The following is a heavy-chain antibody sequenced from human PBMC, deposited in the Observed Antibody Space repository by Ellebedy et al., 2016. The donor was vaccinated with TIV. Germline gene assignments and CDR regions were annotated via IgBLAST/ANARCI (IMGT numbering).Heavy chain of an antibody. CDR1: GYSLTELS. Sequence: AASVKVSCKVSGYSLTELSMHWVRQAPGKGLEWMGGFDPEYGETTYAQKFQGRIILTEDTSSDTAYMELSNLRSEDTAVYYCATDSSKSRLVMVASAHAFDVWGQGTLVTVSS. D-gene: IGHD2-21*01. V-gene: IGHV1-24*01. CDR2: FDPEYGET. CDR3: ATDSSKSRLVMVASAHAFDV. J-gene: IGHJ3*01.